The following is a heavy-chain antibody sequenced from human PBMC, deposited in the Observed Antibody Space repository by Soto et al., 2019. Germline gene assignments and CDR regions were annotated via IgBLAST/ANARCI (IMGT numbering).Heavy chain of an antibody. CDR1: GFTFSSYA. D-gene: IGHD6-19*01. J-gene: IGHJ4*02. V-gene: IGHV3-23*01. CDR2: ISGSGANT. CDR3: AKGAGSGWYPDY. Sequence: EVQLLESAGGLVQPGGSLSLSCAASGFTFSSYAMRWVRQAPGKGLEWVSAISGSGANTYYADSVKGRFTISRDNSKNTLFLQLNSLSAEDTAVYSCAKGAGSGWYPDYWGQGTLVTVSS.